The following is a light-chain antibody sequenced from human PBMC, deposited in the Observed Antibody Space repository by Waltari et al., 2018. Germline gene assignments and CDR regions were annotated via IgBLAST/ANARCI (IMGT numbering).Light chain of an antibody. J-gene: IGLJ3*02. Sequence: QSVLTQPPSASGTPGQRVTISCSGSSFNIGSNTVNWYRQFPGTAPNLLICNNEQRPPGVPARFSGSKSGTSASLAISGLQSEHEADYYCAAWDDSLNGPVFGGGTKLTVL. CDR2: NNE. CDR3: AAWDDSLNGPV. CDR1: SFNIGSNT. V-gene: IGLV1-44*01.